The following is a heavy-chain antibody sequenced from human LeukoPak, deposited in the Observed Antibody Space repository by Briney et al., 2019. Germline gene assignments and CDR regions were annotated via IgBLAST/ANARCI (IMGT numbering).Heavy chain of an antibody. Sequence: RASVKVSCKAYGYKFRDHYIHWVRQAPGQGLEYLGWINPNSGDTNYAQKFQGRVTLTRDTSIDTAYLHLDSLTSDYTAVYFCARGHFGDYVLDTWGQGSRVTVTS. J-gene: IGHJ5*02. CDR1: GYKFRDHY. CDR3: ARGHFGDYVLDT. D-gene: IGHD4-17*01. CDR2: INPNSGDT. V-gene: IGHV1-2*02.